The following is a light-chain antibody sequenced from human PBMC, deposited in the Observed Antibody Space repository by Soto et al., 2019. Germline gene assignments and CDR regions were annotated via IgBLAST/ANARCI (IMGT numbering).Light chain of an antibody. Sequence: DIQMTQSPSSLSASVGDSVTITWRASQSINIYLSWYQQKPGKAPKLLINVASTLQGGVPSRFSGSGSGTEFPLAISSLQPEDSATYYCHKSFRTPQTFGGGTKVDIK. V-gene: IGKV1-39*01. CDR1: QSINIY. CDR3: HKSFRTPQT. J-gene: IGKJ4*01. CDR2: VAS.